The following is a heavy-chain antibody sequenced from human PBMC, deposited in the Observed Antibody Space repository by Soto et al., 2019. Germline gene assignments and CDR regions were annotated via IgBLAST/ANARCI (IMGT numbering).Heavy chain of an antibody. Sequence: QVQLQQWGAGLLKPSETLSLTCAVYGGSFSGYYWSWIRQPPGKGLEWIGESNHSGSTNYNPSLKSRVTISVDTSKNQFSLKLSSVTAADTAVYYCARICTRGSCPYYYYYYMDVWGKGTTVTVSS. CDR3: ARICTRGSCPYYYYYYMDV. J-gene: IGHJ6*03. CDR1: GGSFSGYY. V-gene: IGHV4-34*01. D-gene: IGHD2-15*01. CDR2: SNHSGST.